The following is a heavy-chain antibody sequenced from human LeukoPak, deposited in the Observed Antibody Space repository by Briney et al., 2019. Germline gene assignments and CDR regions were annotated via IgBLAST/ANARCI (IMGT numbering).Heavy chain of an antibody. CDR1: GVSISSYI. D-gene: IGHD6-13*01. V-gene: IGHV4-59*01. J-gene: IGHJ4*02. CDR3: ARGGGLAAVDS. Sequence: PSETLSLTCAVSGVSISSYISNWVRMPPGKGLEWVGIIYAGGRTKYNPSLQSRVTISVDRSKNQSSLMLTSVTAADTAVYYCARGGGLAAVDSWGQGTLVTVSS. CDR2: IYAGGRT.